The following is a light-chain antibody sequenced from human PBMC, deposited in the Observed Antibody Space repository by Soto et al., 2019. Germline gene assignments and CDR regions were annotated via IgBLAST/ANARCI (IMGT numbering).Light chain of an antibody. J-gene: IGLJ1*01. Sequence: QSVLTQPASVSGSPGQSITISCAGTSSDIGGSNCVSWYQQHPGKAPKLMIYGVSNRPSGVSNRFSGSKSGNTASLTISGLQAEDEADYFCYSSRSSSSTFYVFGTGTKLTVL. CDR2: GVS. CDR3: YSSRSSSSTFYV. V-gene: IGLV2-14*03. CDR1: SSDIGGSNC.